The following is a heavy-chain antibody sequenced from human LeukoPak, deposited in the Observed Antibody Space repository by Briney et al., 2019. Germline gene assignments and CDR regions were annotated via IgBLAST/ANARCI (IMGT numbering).Heavy chain of an antibody. CDR2: IYPDASDI. CDR3: ATTPYHSSNGYPDY. Sequence: GESLKISCKNSGHTFSSYWTGWARQMPGKGLEWMAIIYPDASDIRYSPSFQGQVTISADKSINTAYLQWSSLKASDTAIYYCATTPYHSSNGYPDYWGQGTPVTVSS. CDR1: GHTFSSYW. D-gene: IGHD3-22*01. V-gene: IGHV5-51*01. J-gene: IGHJ4*02.